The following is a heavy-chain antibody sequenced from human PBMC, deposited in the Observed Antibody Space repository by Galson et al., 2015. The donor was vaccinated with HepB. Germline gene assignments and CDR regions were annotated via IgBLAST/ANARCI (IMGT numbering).Heavy chain of an antibody. CDR1: GFTFSSYA. V-gene: IGHV3-30*04. J-gene: IGHJ6*02. D-gene: IGHD3-10*01. Sequence: SLRLSCAASGFTFSSYAIHWVRQAPGKGLEWVAVISYDGSNKYYADSVKGRFTISRDNSKNTLYLQMNSLRAEDTAVYYCARDKSWLLWFGELEKYGMDVWGQGTTVTVSS. CDR3: ARDKSWLLWFGELEKYGMDV. CDR2: ISYDGSNK.